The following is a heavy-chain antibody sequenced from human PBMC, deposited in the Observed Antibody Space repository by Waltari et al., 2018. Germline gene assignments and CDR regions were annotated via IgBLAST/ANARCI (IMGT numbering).Heavy chain of an antibody. Sequence: QVQLQESGPGLVTPSETLSLTCAVSGYSISSGYYWGWIRPPPGTGLEWIGSIYHSGSTYYNPSLKSRVTISVDTSKNQFSLKLSSVTAADTAVYYCARERGGVYYDYVWGSYRVDYWGQGTLVTVSS. J-gene: IGHJ4*02. D-gene: IGHD3-16*02. CDR2: IYHSGST. V-gene: IGHV4-38-2*02. CDR1: GYSISSGYY. CDR3: ARERGGVYYDYVWGSYRVDY.